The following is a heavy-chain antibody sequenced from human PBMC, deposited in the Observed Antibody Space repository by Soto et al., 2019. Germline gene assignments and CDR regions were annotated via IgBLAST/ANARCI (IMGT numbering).Heavy chain of an antibody. Sequence: GGSLRLSCAASGFNFSSFWMSWVRQAPGKGLEWVANIKHDGSEKYYVDSVKGRFTISRDNAKNSLYLQMNSPRVDDTAMYYCARERLFAVAIPNYFDYWGQGSLVTVSS. D-gene: IGHD3-3*01. CDR2: IKHDGSEK. CDR3: ARERLFAVAIPNYFDY. CDR1: GFNFSSFW. J-gene: IGHJ4*02. V-gene: IGHV3-7*03.